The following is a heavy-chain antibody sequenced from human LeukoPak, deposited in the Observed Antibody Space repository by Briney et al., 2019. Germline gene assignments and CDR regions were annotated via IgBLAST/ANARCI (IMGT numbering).Heavy chain of an antibody. V-gene: IGHV1-2*04. Sequence: ASVKVSCKASGYTFTVYYMHWVRQAPGQGLEWMGWINPNSGGTNYAQKFQGWVTMTRDTSISTAYMELSRLRSDDTAVYYCARADDYVWGSYRYSGAFDIWGQGTMVTVSS. CDR2: INPNSGGT. D-gene: IGHD3-16*02. CDR1: GYTFTVYY. J-gene: IGHJ3*02. CDR3: ARADDYVWGSYRYSGAFDI.